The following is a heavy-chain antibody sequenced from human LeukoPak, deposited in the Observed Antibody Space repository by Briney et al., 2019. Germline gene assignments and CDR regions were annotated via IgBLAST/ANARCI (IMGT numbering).Heavy chain of an antibody. Sequence: PSETLSLTCTVSGGSISSHYWSWIRQPPGKGLEWIGYISYSGNINYNPSLKSRVTISVDSSKSQFSLELNSVTAADTAVYYCARALSIGMAVRCFDPWGQGTLVTVSS. V-gene: IGHV4-59*11. J-gene: IGHJ5*02. CDR3: ARALSIGMAVRCFDP. CDR2: ISYSGNI. CDR1: GGSISSHY. D-gene: IGHD2/OR15-2a*01.